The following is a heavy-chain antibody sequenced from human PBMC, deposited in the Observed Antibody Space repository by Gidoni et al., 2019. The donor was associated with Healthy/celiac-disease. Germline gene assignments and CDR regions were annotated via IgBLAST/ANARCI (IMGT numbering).Heavy chain of an antibody. V-gene: IGHV4-34*01. CDR2: INHSGST. CDR1: GGSFSGYY. D-gene: IGHD3-22*01. CDR3: ARATMIVVVTTDGYFDY. Sequence: QVQLQQWGAGLLKPSETLSLTCAVYGGSFSGYYWSWIRQPPGKGLEWIGEINHSGSTNYNPSLKSRVTISVDTSKNQFSLKLSSVTAADTAVYYCARATMIVVVTTDGYFDYWGQGTLVTVSS. J-gene: IGHJ4*02.